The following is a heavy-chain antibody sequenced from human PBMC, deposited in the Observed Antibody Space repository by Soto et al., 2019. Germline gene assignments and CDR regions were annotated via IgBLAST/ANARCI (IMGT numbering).Heavy chain of an antibody. Sequence: QITLKESGPTLVKPTQTLTLTCTFSGFSLSTSGVGVGWIRQPPGKALEWLALIYWDDAQRYSPSLKSRRTITKDTSKNQVVLTMTNMDPVDTATYYCAHRRVTGTTIGLDPWGQGTLVTVSS. CDR3: AHRRVTGTTIGLDP. CDR2: IYWDDAQ. CDR1: GFSLSTSGVG. D-gene: IGHD1-7*01. V-gene: IGHV2-5*02. J-gene: IGHJ5*02.